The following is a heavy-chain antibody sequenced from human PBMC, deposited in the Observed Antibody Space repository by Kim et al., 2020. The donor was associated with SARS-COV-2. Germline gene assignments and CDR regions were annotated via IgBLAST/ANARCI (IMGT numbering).Heavy chain of an antibody. CDR1: GFTFSSYG. CDR3: AKVPGAHIAAAGTVLFRGGMDV. D-gene: IGHD6-13*01. J-gene: IGHJ6*02. Sequence: GGSLRLSCAASGFTFSSYGMHWVRQAPGKGLEWVAVISYDGSNKYYADSVKGRFTISRDNSKNTLYLQMNSLRAEDTAVYYCAKVPGAHIAAAGTVLFRGGMDVWGQGTTVTVSS. V-gene: IGHV3-30*18. CDR2: ISYDGSNK.